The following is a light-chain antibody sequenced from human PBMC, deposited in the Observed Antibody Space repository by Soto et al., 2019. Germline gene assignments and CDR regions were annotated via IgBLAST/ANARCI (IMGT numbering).Light chain of an antibody. Sequence: EIVLTQPPGTLSLCLGEGATLSCRASQNSRSAYIAWYHQIPGQAPRLLIYDASSRAAGIPDRFSGSGSATDFTLTISRLEPDDFAVYFCQQFGTSPITFGQGTRLEIK. CDR3: QQFGTSPIT. V-gene: IGKV3-20*01. CDR2: DAS. CDR1: QNSRSAY. J-gene: IGKJ5*01.